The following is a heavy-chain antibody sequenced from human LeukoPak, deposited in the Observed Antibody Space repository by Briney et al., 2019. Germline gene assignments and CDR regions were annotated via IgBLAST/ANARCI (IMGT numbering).Heavy chain of an antibody. D-gene: IGHD3-10*01. CDR3: ARDSSMLRGPLVIYYFDF. CDR1: GFTFSSYS. V-gene: IGHV3-21*01. CDR2: ISSSSSHI. J-gene: IGHJ4*02. Sequence: GGSLRLSCAASGFTFSSYSMNWVRQAPGKGLEWVSSISSSSSHIYYADSVKGRFTISRDNAKNSLYLQMNSLRAEDTAVYYCARDSSMLRGPLVIYYFDFWGQGTLVTVSS.